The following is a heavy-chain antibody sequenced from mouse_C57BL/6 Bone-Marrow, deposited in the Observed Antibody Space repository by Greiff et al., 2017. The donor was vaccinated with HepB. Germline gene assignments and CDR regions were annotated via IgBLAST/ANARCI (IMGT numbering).Heavy chain of an antibody. CDR2: ISSGGSYT. V-gene: IGHV5-6*01. CDR3: ARDHYDPLDY. D-gene: IGHD2-4*01. J-gene: IGHJ2*01. Sequence: EVQLVESGGDLVKPGGSLKLSCAASGFTFSSYGMSWVRQTPDKRLEWVATISSGGSYTYYPDSVKGRFTISRDNAKNTLYLQMSSLKSEDTAMYYCARDHYDPLDYWGQGTTLTVSS. CDR1: GFTFSSYG.